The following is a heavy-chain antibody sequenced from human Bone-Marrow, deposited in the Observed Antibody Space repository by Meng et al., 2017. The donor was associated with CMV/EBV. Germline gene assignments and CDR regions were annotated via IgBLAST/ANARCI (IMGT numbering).Heavy chain of an antibody. J-gene: IGHJ6*02. Sequence: ASVKVSCKASGYTFTSYGISWVRQAPGQGLEWMGWISAYNGNTNYAQKFQGRVTMTTDTSTSTAYMELRSLRSDDTAVYYCSSGPVLDIVVVPAAIDYYGMDVWGQGTTVTVSS. CDR2: ISAYNGNT. CDR1: GYTFTSYG. D-gene: IGHD2-2*02. CDR3: SSGPVLDIVVVPAAIDYYGMDV. V-gene: IGHV1-18*01.